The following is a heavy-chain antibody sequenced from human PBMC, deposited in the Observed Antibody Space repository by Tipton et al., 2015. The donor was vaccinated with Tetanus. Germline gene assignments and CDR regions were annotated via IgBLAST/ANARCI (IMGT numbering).Heavy chain of an antibody. J-gene: IGHJ4*02. Sequence: TLSLTCTVSGGSISSGGYYWSWIRQHPGKGLEWIGYIYYSGSTYYNSSLKSRVTISVDTSKNQFSLKLSSVTAAGTAVYYCARDNCSGGSCSEGLDYWGQGTLVTVSS. CDR3: ARDNCSGGSCSEGLDY. V-gene: IGHV4-31*03. D-gene: IGHD2-15*01. CDR2: IYYSGST. CDR1: GGSISSGGYY.